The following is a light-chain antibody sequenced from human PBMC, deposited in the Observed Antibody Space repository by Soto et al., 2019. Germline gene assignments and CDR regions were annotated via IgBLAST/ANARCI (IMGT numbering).Light chain of an antibody. CDR1: QTISSW. Sequence: DTTMTQSPSTLSGSVGDRVTIPRRASQTISSWLAWYQQKPGKAPKLLIYKASTLKSGVPSRFSGSGSGTEFTLTISSLQPDDFATYYCQHYNSYSEAFGQGTKVDI. CDR3: QHYNSYSEA. J-gene: IGKJ1*01. V-gene: IGKV1-5*03. CDR2: KAS.